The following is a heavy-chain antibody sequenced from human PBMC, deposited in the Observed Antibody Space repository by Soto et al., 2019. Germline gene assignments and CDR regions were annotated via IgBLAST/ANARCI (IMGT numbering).Heavy chain of an antibody. CDR1: GGSINSYY. CDR3: SRRYGDQVGY. V-gene: IGHV4-59*01. D-gene: IGHD4-17*01. J-gene: IGHJ1*01. Sequence: QVQLQESGPGLVKPSETLSLTRTVPGGSINSYYWCWIRQPPGKGLEWIAYIYDSGNTSYNPSIKSRFTITVDAPKNQFSLRMSAVTAADTGVSYCSRRYGDQVGYCGQGTLVTVPS. CDR2: IYDSGNT.